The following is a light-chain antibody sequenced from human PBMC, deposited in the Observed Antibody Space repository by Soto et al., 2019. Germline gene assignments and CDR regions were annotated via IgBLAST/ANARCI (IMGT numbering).Light chain of an antibody. J-gene: IGLJ2*01. V-gene: IGLV2-14*01. Sequence: QSALTQPASVSGSPGQSSTISCTGTSSDVGGYNYVSWYQQHPGKAPKLMIYEVSNRPSGVSNRFSGSKSGNTASLTISGLQAEDEADYYCSSYTRRSTLVFGGGTKLTVL. CDR2: EVS. CDR1: SSDVGGYNY. CDR3: SSYTRRSTLV.